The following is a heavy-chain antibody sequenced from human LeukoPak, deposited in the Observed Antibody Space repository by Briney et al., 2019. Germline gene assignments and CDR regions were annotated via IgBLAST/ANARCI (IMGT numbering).Heavy chain of an antibody. J-gene: IGHJ4*02. CDR2: IPYDGSNK. CDR1: GFSFSDYG. D-gene: IGHD3-16*01. Sequence: GGSLRLSCAASGFSFSDYGMHWVRQGPGKGLEWVTLIPYDGSNKCYADSVKGRFTISRDKSKNTLYLQMNSLRPEDTAVYYCAKVRASNNYIWGELDCWGQGTLVTVSS. CDR3: AKVRASNNYIWGELDC. V-gene: IGHV3-30*02.